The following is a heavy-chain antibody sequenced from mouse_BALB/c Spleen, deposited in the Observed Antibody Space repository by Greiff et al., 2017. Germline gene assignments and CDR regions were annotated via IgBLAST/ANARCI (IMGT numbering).Heavy chain of an antibody. CDR1: GFTFSSYT. Sequence: EVKLMESGGGLVQPGGSLKLSCAASGFTFSSYTMSWVRQTPEKRLEWVAYISNGGGSTYYPDTVKGRFTISRDNAKNTLYLQMSSLKSEDTAMYYCARPGDSSGYGVAYWGQGTLVTVSA. J-gene: IGHJ3*01. V-gene: IGHV5-12-2*01. D-gene: IGHD3-2*01. CDR3: ARPGDSSGYGVAY. CDR2: ISNGGGST.